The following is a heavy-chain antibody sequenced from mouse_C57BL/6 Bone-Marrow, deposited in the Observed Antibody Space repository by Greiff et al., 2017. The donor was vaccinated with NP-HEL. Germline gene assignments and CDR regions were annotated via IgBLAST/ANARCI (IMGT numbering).Heavy chain of an antibody. CDR3: ALITTEGFAY. D-gene: IGHD1-1*01. V-gene: IGHV1-63*01. CDR2: IYPGGGYT. J-gene: IGHJ3*01. CDR1: GYTFTNYW. Sequence: QVQLKQSGAELVRPGTSVKMSCKASGYTFTNYWLGWAKQRPGHGLEWIGDIYPGGGYTNYNEKFKGKATLTADKSSSTAYMQFSSLTSEDSAIYYCALITTEGFAYWGQGTLVTVSA.